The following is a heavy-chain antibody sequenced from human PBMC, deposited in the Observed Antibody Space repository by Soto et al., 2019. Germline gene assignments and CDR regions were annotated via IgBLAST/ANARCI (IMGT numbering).Heavy chain of an antibody. CDR3: ARGPITQTSFIDH. CDR1: GFTFSSYP. D-gene: IGHD1-20*01. J-gene: IGHJ4*02. CDR2: ISYDGGNQ. Sequence: HPGGSLRISCEASGFTFSSYPMHWVRQAPGKGLEWVTVISYDGGNQYYADSVKGRFTISRDNSKDTLYLQMHSLRSDDTAVYFCARGPITQTSFIDHWGQGTLVTVSS. V-gene: IGHV3-30-3*01.